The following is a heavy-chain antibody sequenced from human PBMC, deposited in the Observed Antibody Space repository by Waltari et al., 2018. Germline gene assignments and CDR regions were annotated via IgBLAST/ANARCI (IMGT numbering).Heavy chain of an antibody. V-gene: IGHV4-59*11. J-gene: IGHJ4*02. CDR3: ARGVATRKYYFDY. Sequence: QVQLQESGPGLVKPSETLSLTCTVSGGSISSHYWSWIRQPPGKGLEWIGYIDYSGRTNYNPSLTSRVTISVDTSKNQFSLKLSSVTAADTAVYYCARGVATRKYYFDYWGQGTLVTVSS. CDR1: GGSISSHY. CDR2: IDYSGRT. D-gene: IGHD5-12*01.